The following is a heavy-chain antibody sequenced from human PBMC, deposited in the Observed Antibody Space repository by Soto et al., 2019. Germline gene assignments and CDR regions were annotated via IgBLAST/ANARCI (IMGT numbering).Heavy chain of an antibody. Sequence: QMQLVESGGGVVQPGRSLRLSCAASGFTFSNYGMHWVRQAPGKGLEWVAIIWYDGSNKYYADSVKGRFTISRDNSKKIVYLQMNSLSAEDTAMYYCAAGEPLDYRGQGTLVTVSS. V-gene: IGHV3-33*01. CDR3: AAGEPLDY. CDR2: IWYDGSNK. J-gene: IGHJ4*02. CDR1: GFTFSNYG. D-gene: IGHD3-10*01.